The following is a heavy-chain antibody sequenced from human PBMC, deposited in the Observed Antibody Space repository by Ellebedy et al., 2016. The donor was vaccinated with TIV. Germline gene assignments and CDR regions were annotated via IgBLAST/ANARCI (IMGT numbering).Heavy chain of an antibody. CDR2: IGGSGGAS. D-gene: IGHD3-22*01. CDR3: AKVAESSGLTESFLEY. Sequence: GESLKISCEASGFTFSSYAMSWVRQAPGKGLEWVSTIGGSGGASNYADSVKGRFTISRDNSKNTLYLQMNNLRAEDTAIYYCAKVAESSGLTESFLEYWGQGTLVTVSS. CDR1: GFTFSSYA. J-gene: IGHJ4*02. V-gene: IGHV3-23*01.